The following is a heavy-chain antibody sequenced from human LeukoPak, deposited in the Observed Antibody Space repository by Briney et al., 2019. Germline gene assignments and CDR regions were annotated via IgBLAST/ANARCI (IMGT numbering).Heavy chain of an antibody. CDR2: IYYSGST. J-gene: IGHJ3*02. Sequence: SETLSLTCTVSGGSISSSSYYWGWIRQPPGKGLEWIGSIYYSGSTYYNPSLKSRVTISVDTSKNQFSLKLSSVTAADTAVYYCARALGEQWLVPRRDAFDIWGQGTMVTVSS. CDR3: ARALGEQWLVPRRDAFDI. CDR1: GGSISSSSYY. V-gene: IGHV4-39*07. D-gene: IGHD6-19*01.